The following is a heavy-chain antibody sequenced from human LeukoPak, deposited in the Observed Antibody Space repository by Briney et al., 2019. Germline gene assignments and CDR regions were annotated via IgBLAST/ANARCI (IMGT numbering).Heavy chain of an antibody. J-gene: IGHJ4*02. CDR2: INHSGST. CDR3: ARGGTKHSSGWYRGNQFDY. Sequence: PSETLSLTCAVYGGSFSGYYWSWIRQPPGKGLEWIGEINHSGSTNYNPSLKSRVTISVDTSKNQFSLKLSSVTAADTAVYYCARGGTKHSSGWYRGNQFDYWGQGTLVTVSS. CDR1: GGSFSGYY. D-gene: IGHD6-19*01. V-gene: IGHV4-34*01.